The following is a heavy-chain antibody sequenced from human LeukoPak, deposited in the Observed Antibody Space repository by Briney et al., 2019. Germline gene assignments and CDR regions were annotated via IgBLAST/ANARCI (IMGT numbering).Heavy chain of an antibody. V-gene: IGHV3-48*01. Sequence: GGSLRLSCAASGFTFSGYSMNWVRQAPGKGLEWVSYISKSSSTIYYADSVKGRFTISRDNSKNTLYLQMNSLRAEDTAVYYCAKAMYSSSWSPGDYWGQGTLVTVSS. CDR1: GFTFSGYS. J-gene: IGHJ4*02. D-gene: IGHD6-13*01. CDR2: ISKSSSTI. CDR3: AKAMYSSSWSPGDY.